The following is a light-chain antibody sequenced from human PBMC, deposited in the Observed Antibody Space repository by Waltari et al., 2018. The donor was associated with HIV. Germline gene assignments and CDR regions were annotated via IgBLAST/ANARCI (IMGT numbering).Light chain of an antibody. J-gene: IGLJ2*01. Sequence: QSALTQSASVSGSPGQSITISCTGTSTNIGSYNLVSWYQPHPGKAPKVIIYEVNKRPSVVSNRFSGSTSGSTASLTISGLQAEDEADYYCCSYAGSSNVVFGGGTKLTVL. CDR2: EVN. CDR3: CSYAGSSNVV. CDR1: STNIGSYNL. V-gene: IGLV2-23*02.